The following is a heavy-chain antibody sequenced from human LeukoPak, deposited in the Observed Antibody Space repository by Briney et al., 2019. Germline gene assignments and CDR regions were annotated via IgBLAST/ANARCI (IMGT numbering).Heavy chain of an antibody. J-gene: IGHJ5*02. CDR3: ARDNHYDILTGSPGPNNWFDP. V-gene: IGHV1-18*01. D-gene: IGHD3-9*01. Sequence: GASVKVSCKASGYTFTSYGISWVRQAPGQGLEWMGWISAHNGNTNYAQKLQGRVTMTTDTSTSTAYMELRSLRSDDTAVYYCARDNHYDILTGSPGPNNWFDPWGQGTLVTVSS. CDR2: ISAHNGNT. CDR1: GYTFTSYG.